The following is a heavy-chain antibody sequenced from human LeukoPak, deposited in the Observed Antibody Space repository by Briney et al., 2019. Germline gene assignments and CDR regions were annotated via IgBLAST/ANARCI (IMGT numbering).Heavy chain of an antibody. CDR1: GYTFTSYG. Sequence: ASVKVSCKASGYTFTSYGISWVRQAPGQGLEWMGWISAYNGNTNYAQKLQGRVTMTTDTSTSTAYMELRSLRSDDTAVYYCARDQVVRGVIIIAAFDYWGQGTLVTVSS. V-gene: IGHV1-18*01. J-gene: IGHJ4*02. D-gene: IGHD3-10*01. CDR3: ARDQVVRGVIIIAAFDY. CDR2: ISAYNGNT.